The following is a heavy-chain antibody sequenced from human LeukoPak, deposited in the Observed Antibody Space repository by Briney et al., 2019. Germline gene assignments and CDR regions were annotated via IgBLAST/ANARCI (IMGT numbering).Heavy chain of an antibody. CDR1: GGSISSSSYY. D-gene: IGHD3-22*01. Sequence: SETLSLTCTVSGGSISSSSYYWGWIRQPPGKGLEWIGSIYYSGSTYYNPSLKSRVTISVDTSKNQFSLKLSSVTAADTAVYYCARESRTPYYYYDSSGYYYVDYWGQGTLVTVSS. CDR3: ARESRTPYYYYDSSGYYYVDY. CDR2: IYYSGST. J-gene: IGHJ4*02. V-gene: IGHV4-39*07.